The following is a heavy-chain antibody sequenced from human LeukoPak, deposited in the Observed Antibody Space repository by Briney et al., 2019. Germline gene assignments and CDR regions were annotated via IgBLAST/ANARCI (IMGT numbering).Heavy chain of an antibody. J-gene: IGHJ5*01. CDR2: VSFDGTNN. CDR3: ARDRNVIGADFDS. D-gene: IGHD4/OR15-4a*01. Sequence: GGSLRLSCAASGFIFENFAIHWVRQAPGRGLEWVSVVSFDGTNNFYGDSVKGRFTVSRDNSNNTVFLHMNSLRPDDAAVYFCARDRNVIGADFDSWGQGNLVTVSS. V-gene: IGHV3-30*04. CDR1: GFIFENFA.